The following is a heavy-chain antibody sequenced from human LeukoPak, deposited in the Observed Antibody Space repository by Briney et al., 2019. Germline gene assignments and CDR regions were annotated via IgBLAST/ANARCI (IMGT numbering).Heavy chain of an antibody. J-gene: IGHJ4*02. Sequence: SETLSLTCTVSGGSISSYHWSWIRQPPGKGLEWIGYIYYSGSTNYNPSLKSRVTISVDTSKNQFSLKLSSVTAADTAVYYCARDVGGIAVAGFDYWGQGTLVTVSS. CDR3: ARDVGGIAVAGFDY. V-gene: IGHV4-59*01. D-gene: IGHD6-19*01. CDR2: IYYSGST. CDR1: GGSISSYH.